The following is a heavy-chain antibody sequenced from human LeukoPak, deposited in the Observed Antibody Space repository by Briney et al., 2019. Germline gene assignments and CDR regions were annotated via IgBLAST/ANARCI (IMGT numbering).Heavy chain of an antibody. V-gene: IGHV3-53*01. CDR3: ARAKEEMTSILGFDY. J-gene: IGHJ4*02. Sequence: PGGSLRLSCATSGFTVSSNYMSWVRQAPGKGLEWVSVIYDSGTTYYADSVKGRFLIFRDTSKNAVDLQMNSLRVEDTAVYYCARAKEEMTSILGFDYWGQGTLVTVSS. D-gene: IGHD5-24*01. CDR2: IYDSGTT. CDR1: GFTVSSNY.